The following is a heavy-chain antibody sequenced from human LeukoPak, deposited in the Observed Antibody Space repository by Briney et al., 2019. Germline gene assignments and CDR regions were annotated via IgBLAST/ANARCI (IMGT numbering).Heavy chain of an antibody. Sequence: SVKVSCKASGGTFSSYAISWVRQAPGQGLEWMGRIIPILGIANYAQKFQGRVTNTADKSTSTPYMELSSLRSEDTAVYYCASSRVATINLGYYFDYWGQGTLVTVSS. J-gene: IGHJ4*02. V-gene: IGHV1-69*04. CDR3: ASSRVATINLGYYFDY. D-gene: IGHD5-24*01. CDR1: GGTFSSYA. CDR2: IIPILGIA.